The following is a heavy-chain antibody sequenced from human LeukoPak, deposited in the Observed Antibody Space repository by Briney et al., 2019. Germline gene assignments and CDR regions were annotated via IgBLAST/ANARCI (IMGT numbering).Heavy chain of an antibody. CDR3: AKARELVPAASGKYYFDY. J-gene: IGHJ4*02. CDR2: ISSSSSYI. V-gene: IGHV3-21*01. CDR1: GFTFSSYS. D-gene: IGHD2-2*01. Sequence: GGSLRLSCAASGFTFSSYSMNWVRQAPGKGLEWVSSISSSSSYIYYADSVKGRFTISRDNAKNSLYLQMNSLRAEDTAVYYCAKARELVPAASGKYYFDYWGQGTLVTVSS.